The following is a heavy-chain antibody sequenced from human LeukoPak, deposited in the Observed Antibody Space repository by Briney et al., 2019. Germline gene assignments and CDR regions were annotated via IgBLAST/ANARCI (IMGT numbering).Heavy chain of an antibody. CDR1: GFTLSSYA. Sequence: GGSLRLSCAASGFTLSSYAMSWVRQAPGRGLEWVSAISDSGNTYHADSVKGRFTISRDSSKNTLFLQMNRLRPEDAAVYYCAKAPVTTCRGAYCYPFDYWGQGTLVTVSS. J-gene: IGHJ4*02. CDR2: ISDSGNT. V-gene: IGHV3-23*01. D-gene: IGHD2-21*01. CDR3: AKAPVTTCRGAYCYPFDY.